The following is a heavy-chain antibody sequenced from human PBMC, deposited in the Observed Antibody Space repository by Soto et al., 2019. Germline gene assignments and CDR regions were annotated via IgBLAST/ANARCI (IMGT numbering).Heavy chain of an antibody. CDR2: IYYSGST. CDR3: ARSTNWEYYSYYMYV. J-gene: IGHJ6*03. V-gene: IGHV4-59*01. CDR1: GGSISSYY. Sequence: SETLSLTCTVSGGSISSYYWSWIRQPPGKGLEWIGYIYYSGSTNYNPSLKSRVTISVDTSKNQFSLKLSSVTAADTAVYYCARSTNWEYYSYYMYVWGKGTTVTVSS. D-gene: IGHD7-27*01.